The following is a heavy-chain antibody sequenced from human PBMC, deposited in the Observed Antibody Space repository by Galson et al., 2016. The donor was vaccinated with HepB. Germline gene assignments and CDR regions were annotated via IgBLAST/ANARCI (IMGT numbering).Heavy chain of an antibody. Sequence: LRLSCAASQFTFSIYRMNWVRQAPGKGLEWVSSISSSSSSVHYADSVKGRFTIFRDDAKNSLYLQMNSLRAEDTAVYYCARFSVWFGEDFFDSWGQGTLVTVSS. J-gene: IGHJ4*02. CDR3: ARFSVWFGEDFFDS. D-gene: IGHD3-10*01. CDR1: QFTFSIYR. CDR2: ISSSSSSV. V-gene: IGHV3-21*01.